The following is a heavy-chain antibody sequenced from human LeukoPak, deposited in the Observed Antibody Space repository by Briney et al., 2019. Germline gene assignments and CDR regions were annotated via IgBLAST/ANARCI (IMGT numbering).Heavy chain of an antibody. D-gene: IGHD2-2*01. Sequence: ASVKVSCKVSGYTLTELSMHWVRQAPGKGLEWMGGFDPEDGGTIYAQKFQGRVTMTEDTSTDTAYMELSSLRSEDTAVYYCATSPRIVVVPAAMIRWFDPWGQGTLVTVSS. CDR2: FDPEDGGT. V-gene: IGHV1-24*01. J-gene: IGHJ5*02. CDR1: GYTLTELS. CDR3: ATSPRIVVVPAAMIRWFDP.